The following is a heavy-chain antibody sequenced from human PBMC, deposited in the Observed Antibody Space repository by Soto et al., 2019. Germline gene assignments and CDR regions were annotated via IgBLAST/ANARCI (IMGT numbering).Heavy chain of an antibody. J-gene: IGHJ5*02. CDR3: ATVRRGVVNWFDP. V-gene: IGHV1-18*01. CDR2: IATYNSNR. CDR1: GDTITNFG. D-gene: IGHD3-10*01. Sequence: HLVQSGPEVKKPGASITVSCKTSGDTITNFGLSWVRQAPGQGLEWMGWIATYNSNRNYAPKFQGRLSLTIDTSTITASMVLKSLRYDDTAVYFCATVRRGVVNWFDPWGQGTLVTVSS.